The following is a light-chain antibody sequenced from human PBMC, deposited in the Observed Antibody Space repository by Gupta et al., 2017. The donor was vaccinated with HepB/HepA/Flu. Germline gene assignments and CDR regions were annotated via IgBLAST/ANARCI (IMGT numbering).Light chain of an antibody. CDR3: QKCGVAPLT. V-gene: IGKV1-27*01. CDR2: AAS. CDR1: QAINNF. J-gene: IGKJ3*01. Sequence: DIQMTVSPSPLPASVGDRVTILCRASQAINNFLAWYQQKPGKVPKLLIYAASTLQSGVPSRFSASGSGTEFTLTISSLQPEDLATYYCQKCGVAPLTFGPGTKVDLK.